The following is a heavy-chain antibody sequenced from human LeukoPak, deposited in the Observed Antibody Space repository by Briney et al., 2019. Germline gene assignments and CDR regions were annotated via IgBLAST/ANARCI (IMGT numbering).Heavy chain of an antibody. D-gene: IGHD2-15*01. V-gene: IGHV4-34*01. CDR1: GGSFSGYY. CDR3: ARYCSGGSCYPRFPYYYYGMDV. CDR2: INHSGST. J-gene: IGHJ6*02. Sequence: SETLSLTCTVSGGSFSGYYWSWIRQPPGKGLEWIGEINHSGSTNYNPSLKSRVTISVDTSKNQFSLKLSSVTAADTAVYYCARYCSGGSCYPRFPYYYYGMDVWGQGTTVTVSS.